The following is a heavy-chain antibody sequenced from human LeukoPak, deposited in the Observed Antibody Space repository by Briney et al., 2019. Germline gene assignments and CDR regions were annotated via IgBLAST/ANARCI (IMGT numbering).Heavy chain of an antibody. CDR1: GFTFDDYG. D-gene: IGHD4-17*01. CDR3: ARDLWPTVTTNLFDY. Sequence: PGGSLRLSCAASGFTFDDYGMSWVRQAPGKGLEWVSSISSSSSYIYYADSVKGRFTISRDNAKNSLYLQMNSLRAEDTAVYYCARDLWPTVTTNLFDYWGQGTLVTVSS. J-gene: IGHJ4*02. V-gene: IGHV3-21*01. CDR2: ISSSSSYI.